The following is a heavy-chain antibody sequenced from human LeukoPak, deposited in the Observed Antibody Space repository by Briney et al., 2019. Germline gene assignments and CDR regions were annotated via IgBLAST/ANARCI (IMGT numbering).Heavy chain of an antibody. CDR3: AKETPGVPAARWTPGAFDI. CDR2: INPSGGST. D-gene: IGHD2-2*01. V-gene: IGHV1-46*01. CDR1: GYTFTSYY. J-gene: IGHJ3*02. Sequence: ASVKVSCKASGYTFTSYYMHWVRQAPGQGLEWMGIINPSGGSTSYAQKFQGRVTMTRDTSTSTVYMELSSLRSEDTAVYYCAKETPGVPAARWTPGAFDIWGQGTMVTVSS.